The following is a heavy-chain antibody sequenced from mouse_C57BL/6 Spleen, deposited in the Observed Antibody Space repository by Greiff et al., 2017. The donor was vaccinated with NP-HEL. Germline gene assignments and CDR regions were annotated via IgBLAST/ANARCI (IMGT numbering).Heavy chain of an antibody. Sequence: VQLQQSGAELVRPGASVTLSCKASGYTFTDYEMHWVKQTPVHVLEWIGAIDPETGGTAYNQKFKGKAILTADKSSSTAYMELRSLTSEDSAVYYCTRPGTDYWGQGTTLTVSS. V-gene: IGHV1-15*01. CDR1: GYTFTDYE. CDR2: IDPETGGT. D-gene: IGHD4-1*01. J-gene: IGHJ2*01. CDR3: TRPGTDY.